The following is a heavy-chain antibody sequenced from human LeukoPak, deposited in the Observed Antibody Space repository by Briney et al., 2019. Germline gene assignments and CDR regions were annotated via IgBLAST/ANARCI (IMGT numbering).Heavy chain of an antibody. CDR1: GVSISSSSYY. V-gene: IGHV4-39*01. D-gene: IGHD5-12*01. CDR3: ARHAGYSGHFDY. Sequence: SETLSLTCTVSGVSISSSSYYWGWIRQPPGKGLEWIGSIYYSGSTYYNPSLKSRVTISVDTSKNQFSLKLSPVTAADTAVYYCARHAGYSGHFDYWGQGTLVTVSS. CDR2: IYYSGST. J-gene: IGHJ4*02.